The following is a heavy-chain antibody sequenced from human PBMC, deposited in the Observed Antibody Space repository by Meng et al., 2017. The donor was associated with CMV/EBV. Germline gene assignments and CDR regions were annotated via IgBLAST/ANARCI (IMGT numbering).Heavy chain of an antibody. Sequence: SVKVSCKASGGTFSSYAISWVRQAPGQGLEWMGGIIPILGIANYAQKFQGRDTITADKSTSTAYMELSSLRSEDTAVYYCAASSIPGYSGPDYYYGMDVWGQGTTVTVSS. CDR3: AASSIPGYSGPDYYYGMDV. CDR2: IIPILGIA. CDR1: GGTFSSYA. V-gene: IGHV1-69*10. J-gene: IGHJ6*02. D-gene: IGHD5-12*01.